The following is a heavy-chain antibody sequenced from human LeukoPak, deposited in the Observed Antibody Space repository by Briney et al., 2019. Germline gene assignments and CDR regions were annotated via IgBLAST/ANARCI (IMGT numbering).Heavy chain of an antibody. CDR1: GGSFSGYY. Sequence: SETLSLTCAVYGGSFSGYYWSWIRQPPGKGLEWIGEINHSGSTNYNPSLKSRVTISVATSKTQFSLKLSSVTAADTAVYYCARGRITIFGVVISREWFDPWGQGTLVTVSS. CDR3: ARGRITIFGVVISREWFDP. J-gene: IGHJ5*02. V-gene: IGHV4-34*01. D-gene: IGHD3-3*01. CDR2: INHSGST.